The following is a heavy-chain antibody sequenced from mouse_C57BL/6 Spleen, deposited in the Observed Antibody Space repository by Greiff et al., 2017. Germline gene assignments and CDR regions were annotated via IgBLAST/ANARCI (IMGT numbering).Heavy chain of an antibody. CDR1: GFTFSSYT. V-gene: IGHV5-9*01. CDR2: ISGGGGNT. Sequence: EVKLVESGGGLVKPGGSLKLSCAASGFTFSSYTMSWVRQTPEKRLEWVATISGGGGNTYYPDSVKGRFTISRDNAKNTLYLQMGSLRSGDTALYHCARPYYYSSSPFDYRGQDTTLTVSS. D-gene: IGHD1-1*01. CDR3: ARPYYYSSSPFDY. J-gene: IGHJ2*01.